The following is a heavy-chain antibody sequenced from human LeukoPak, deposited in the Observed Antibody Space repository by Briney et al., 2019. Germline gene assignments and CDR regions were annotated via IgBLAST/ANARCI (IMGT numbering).Heavy chain of an antibody. V-gene: IGHV3-53*01. Sequence: GGSLRLSCAASGFTVSSNYMSWVRQAPGKGLEWVSVIYTAGSTYNADSVKGRFTISRDKSKNTLYLQMNTLRAEDTAVYFCAGGNSWPGLSYWGQGTLLTVSS. CDR3: AGGNSWPGLSY. D-gene: IGHD6-13*01. CDR2: IYTAGST. J-gene: IGHJ4*02. CDR1: GFTVSSNY.